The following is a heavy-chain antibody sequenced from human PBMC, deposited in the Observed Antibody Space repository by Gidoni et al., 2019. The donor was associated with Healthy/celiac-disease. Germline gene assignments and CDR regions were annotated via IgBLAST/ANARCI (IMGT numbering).Heavy chain of an antibody. D-gene: IGHD4-17*01. CDR1: GGSFSVYY. Sequence: QVQLQQWGAGLLKPSETLSLTCAVYGGSFSVYYWSWIRQPPGKGLEWIGEISHSGGSNYNPSLKSRVTISVDTSKNQISLKLSSVTAADTAVYYCARGLYGDQAFGYWGQGTLVTVSS. V-gene: IGHV4-34*01. CDR2: ISHSGGS. CDR3: ARGLYGDQAFGY. J-gene: IGHJ4*02.